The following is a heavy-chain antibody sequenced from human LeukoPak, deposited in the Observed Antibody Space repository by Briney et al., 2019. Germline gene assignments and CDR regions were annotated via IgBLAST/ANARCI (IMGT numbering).Heavy chain of an antibody. J-gene: IGHJ6*02. Sequence: GESLKISCKGSGYTFSSYWIAWVRQMPGKGLEWMGIIYPGDPDTRYSPSFQGQVTISADKSISTAYLQWSSLKASDTAMYYCARLRAARPTYYYGMDVWGQGTTVTVSS. CDR1: GYTFSSYW. CDR2: IYPGDPDT. D-gene: IGHD6-6*01. CDR3: ARLRAARPTYYYGMDV. V-gene: IGHV5-51*01.